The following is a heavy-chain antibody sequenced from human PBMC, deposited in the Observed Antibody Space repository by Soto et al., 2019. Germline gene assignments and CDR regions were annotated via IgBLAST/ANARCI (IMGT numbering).Heavy chain of an antibody. CDR3: ARSHDMITFGGYLDY. CDR2: INHSGST. Sequence: QVQLQQWGAGLLKPSETLSLTCAVYGGSFSGYYWSWIRQPPGKGLEWIGEINHSGSTNYNPSLKSRVTISVDTSKNQFSLKLSSVTAADTAVYYCARSHDMITFGGYLDYWGQGTLVTVSS. D-gene: IGHD3-16*01. CDR1: GGSFSGYY. V-gene: IGHV4-34*01. J-gene: IGHJ4*02.